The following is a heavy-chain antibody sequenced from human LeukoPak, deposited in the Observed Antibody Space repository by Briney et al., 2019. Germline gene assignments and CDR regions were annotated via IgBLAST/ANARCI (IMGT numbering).Heavy chain of an antibody. CDR2: ISNNGGTT. CDR3: VKGMGRGRPRYGMDV. CDR1: GFTFCSSA. J-gene: IGHJ6*02. V-gene: IGHV3-64D*06. D-gene: IGHD3-10*01. Sequence: PGGSLRHSCSDCGFTFCSSATHWVRQAPGKGLEYVSVISNNGGTTYYADSVKGRFTISRDNSMNTLYLQMSSLRPEDTAAYYRVKGMGRGRPRYGMDVSGQGATVTVSS.